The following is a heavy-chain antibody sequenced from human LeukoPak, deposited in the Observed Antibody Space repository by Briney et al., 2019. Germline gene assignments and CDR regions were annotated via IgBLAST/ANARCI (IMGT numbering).Heavy chain of an antibody. CDR2: LNPSGGST. Sequence: ASVRVSCKASGYTVTSYYMHWVRQAPGQWLEWMGILNPSGGSTSYAQKFQGRATLTRATSTSTVYMELSSLRSEDTAVYYCASVYNYGMDVWGQGTTVIVSS. V-gene: IGHV1-46*01. CDR1: GYTVTSYY. CDR3: ASVYNYGMDV. J-gene: IGHJ6*02.